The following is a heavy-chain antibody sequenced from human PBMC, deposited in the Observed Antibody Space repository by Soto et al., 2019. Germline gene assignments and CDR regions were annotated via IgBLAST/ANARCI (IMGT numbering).Heavy chain of an antibody. Sequence: HGESLKISCKGSGYSFTSYWISWVRQMPGKGLEWMGRIDPSDSYTNYSPSFQGHVTISADKSISTAYLQWSSLKASDTAMYYCARDQVPAALLGWFDPWGQGTLVTVSS. CDR2: IDPSDSYT. D-gene: IGHD2-2*01. J-gene: IGHJ5*02. V-gene: IGHV5-10-1*01. CDR3: ARDQVPAALLGWFDP. CDR1: GYSFTSYW.